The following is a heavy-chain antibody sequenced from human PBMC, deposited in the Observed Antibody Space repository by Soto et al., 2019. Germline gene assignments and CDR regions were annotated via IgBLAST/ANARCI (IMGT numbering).Heavy chain of an antibody. Sequence: PGGSLRLSCAASGFTFSSYGMHWVRQAPGKXLEWVALIWFDGSDKYYTESVKGRFTISRDNSKSTLYLQMNSLRAEDTAVYYCARLYCSASSCYSVDAFDIRGQGTMVTVSS. J-gene: IGHJ3*02. V-gene: IGHV3-33*01. CDR2: IWFDGSDK. CDR1: GFTFSSYG. D-gene: IGHD2-15*01. CDR3: ARLYCSASSCYSVDAFDI.